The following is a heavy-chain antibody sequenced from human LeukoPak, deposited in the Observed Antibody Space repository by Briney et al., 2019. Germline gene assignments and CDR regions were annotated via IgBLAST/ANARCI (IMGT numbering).Heavy chain of an antibody. J-gene: IGHJ4*02. V-gene: IGHV4-31*03. CDR2: IYYSGNT. Sequence: SQTLSLTCTVSGGSISSGGYYWSWIRQHPGKGLEWIGYIYYSGNTYYNPSLRSRVTISVDTSKNQFSLKLSSVTAADTAVYYCARAGPPSWELLGYFDYWGQGTLVTVSS. D-gene: IGHD1-26*01. CDR3: ARAGPPSWELLGYFDY. CDR1: GGSISSGGYY.